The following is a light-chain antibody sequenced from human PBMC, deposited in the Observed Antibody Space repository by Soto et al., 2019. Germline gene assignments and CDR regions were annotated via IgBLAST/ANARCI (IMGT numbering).Light chain of an antibody. CDR1: QSISSY. CDR3: QQRSNWPIT. CDR2: DAS. Sequence: VLTQSPATLSLSPGGRATLSCRASQSISSYLAWYQRKPGQAPRLLIYDASNRATGIPARFSGSGSGTDFTLTISSLEPEDFAVYYCQQRSNWPITFGQGTRLEIK. V-gene: IGKV3-11*01. J-gene: IGKJ5*01.